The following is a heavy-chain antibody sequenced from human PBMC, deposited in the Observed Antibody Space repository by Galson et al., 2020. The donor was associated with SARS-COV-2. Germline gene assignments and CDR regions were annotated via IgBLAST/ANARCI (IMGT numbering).Heavy chain of an antibody. Sequence: AAETLPLTCSVSGGSISSNTYYWGRIRQPPGKGLEWIGTIFYGGNTYYNPSLKSRVTISVDTSKRQFSLNLSSMTAADTATYFCARLTDYSSSWNFHYCGMDVWGQGTTVTVSS. CDR1: GGSISSNTYY. V-gene: IGHV4-39*07. D-gene: IGHD6-13*01. CDR2: IFYGGNT. CDR3: ARLTDYSSSWNFHYCGMDV. J-gene: IGHJ6*02.